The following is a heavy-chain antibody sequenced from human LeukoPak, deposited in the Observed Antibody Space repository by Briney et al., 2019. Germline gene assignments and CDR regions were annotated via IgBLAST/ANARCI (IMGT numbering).Heavy chain of an antibody. J-gene: IGHJ4*02. CDR1: GYIFTSYY. CDR2: INLTVGST. Sequence: ASVKVSCKASGYIFTSYYIHWVRQAPGQGLEWMGIINLTVGSTTFAQKFQGRVTMTRDTSISTAYMELSRLRSDDTAVYYCARGYLLWFGELPQRYFDYWGQGTLVTVSS. CDR3: ARGYLLWFGELPQRYFDY. V-gene: IGHV1-46*01. D-gene: IGHD3-10*01.